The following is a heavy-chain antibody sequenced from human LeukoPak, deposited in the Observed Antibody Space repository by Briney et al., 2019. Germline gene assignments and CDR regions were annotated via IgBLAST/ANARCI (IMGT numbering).Heavy chain of an antibody. D-gene: IGHD3-3*01. CDR3: ARHEAYYDFWSGYYPNDAFDI. CDR2: IYYSGST. Sequence: SSETLSLTCTVSGGSISSYYWSWIRQPLGKGLEWIGYIYYSGSTNYNPSLKSRVTISVDTSKSQFSLKLSSVTAADTAVYYCARHEAYYDFWSGYYPNDAFDIWGQGTMVTVSS. CDR1: GGSISSYY. J-gene: IGHJ3*02. V-gene: IGHV4-59*08.